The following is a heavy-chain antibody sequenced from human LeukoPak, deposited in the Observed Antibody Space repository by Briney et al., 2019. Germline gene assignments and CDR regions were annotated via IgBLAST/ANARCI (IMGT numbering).Heavy chain of an antibody. CDR3: ARGYSGYDSLPDAFDF. CDR1: GYTFTGYY. CDR2: INPKSGDP. V-gene: IGHV1-2*02. Sequence: GASVKVSCKASGYTFTGYYLHWVRQAPGQGLEWMGWINPKSGDPNYAQKFQGRISMTRDTSISTAYMELSRLRSDDTAVYYCARGYSGYDSLPDAFDFWGQGTMVIVSS. J-gene: IGHJ3*01. D-gene: IGHD5-12*01.